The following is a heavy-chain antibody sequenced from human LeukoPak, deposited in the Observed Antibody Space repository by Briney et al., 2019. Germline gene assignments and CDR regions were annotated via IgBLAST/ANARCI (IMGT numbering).Heavy chain of an antibody. CDR1: GFTFSDYA. CDR3: ARLGRFLRVDYFDY. D-gene: IGHD3-10*01. V-gene: IGHV3-23*01. Sequence: PGGSLRLSCAASGFTFSDYAMSWVRQAPGKGLEWLSVISGGSSGSTYYADSVTGRFTVSRDNSKNTVDLQMNSLTADDTAVYYCARLGRFLRVDYFDYWGQGSLVTVSS. J-gene: IGHJ4*02. CDR2: ISGGSSGST.